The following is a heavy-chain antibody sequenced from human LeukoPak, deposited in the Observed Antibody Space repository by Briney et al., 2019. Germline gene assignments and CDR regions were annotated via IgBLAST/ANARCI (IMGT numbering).Heavy chain of an antibody. CDR3: ARGWQFSAFDP. D-gene: IGHD2-15*01. CDR1: GFTFSSYA. V-gene: IGHV3-30-3*01. J-gene: IGHJ5*02. CDR2: ISYDGSNK. Sequence: PGGSLRLSCAASGFTFSSYAMHWVRQAPGKGLEWVAVISYDGSNKYYAGSVKGRFTISRDNSKNTLYLQMNSLRAEDTAVYYCARGWQFSAFDPWGQGTLVTVSS.